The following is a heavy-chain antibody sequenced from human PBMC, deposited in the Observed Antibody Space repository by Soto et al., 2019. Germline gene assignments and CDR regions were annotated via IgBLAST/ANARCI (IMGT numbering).Heavy chain of an antibody. Sequence: GSLRLSCAASGFTFSSYAMSWVRQAPGKGLEWVSAISGSGVSTYYADSVKGRFTISRDNSKNTLYLQMNSLRAEDTAVYYCAKSPGMYYYDSSGYYHYDYWGQGTLVTVSS. D-gene: IGHD3-22*01. CDR3: AKSPGMYYYDSSGYYHYDY. CDR1: GFTFSSYA. CDR2: ISGSGVST. V-gene: IGHV3-23*01. J-gene: IGHJ4*02.